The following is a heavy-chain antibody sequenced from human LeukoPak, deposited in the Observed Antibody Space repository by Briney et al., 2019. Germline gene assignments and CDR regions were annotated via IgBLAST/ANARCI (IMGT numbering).Heavy chain of an antibody. J-gene: IGHJ4*02. V-gene: IGHV4-34*01. CDR1: GGSFSGYY. D-gene: IGHD1-26*01. CDR2: INHSGST. Sequence: SETLSLTCAVYGGSFSGYYWSWIRQPPGKGLEWIGEINHSGSTNYNPSLKSRVTISVDTSKNQFSLKLSSVTAADTAVYYCARDGGSYPGYWGQGTLVTVSP. CDR3: ARDGGSYPGY.